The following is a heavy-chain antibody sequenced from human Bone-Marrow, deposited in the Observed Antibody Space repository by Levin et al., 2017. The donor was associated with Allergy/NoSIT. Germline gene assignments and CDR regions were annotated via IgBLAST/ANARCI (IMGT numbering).Heavy chain of an antibody. CDR2: IKRESDGGTT. V-gene: IGHV3-15*05. D-gene: IGHD5-12*01. CDR3: TPIMVATEGY. J-gene: IGHJ4*02. Sequence: GGSLRLSCAASGFTFNSAWMNWVRQAPGKGLEWVGRIKRESDGGTTDYAAPVKGRFTISRDDSNSILFLQMDSLKPEDTAVYYCTPIMVATEGYWGQGTLVSVSS. CDR1: GFTFNSAW.